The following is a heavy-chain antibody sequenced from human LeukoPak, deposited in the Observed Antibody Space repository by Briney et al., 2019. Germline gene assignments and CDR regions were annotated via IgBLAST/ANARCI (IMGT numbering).Heavy chain of an antibody. V-gene: IGHV3-11*04. CDR3: ARDGRDSSSWYSPFDY. CDR2: ISSSGRTI. Sequence: GGSLRLSCAASGFTFSDYYMSWIRQAPGKGLEWLSYISSSGRTIYYADSVKGRFTISRDNAKNSLYLQMNSLRAEDTAVYYCARDGRDSSSWYSPFDYWGQGTLVTVSS. D-gene: IGHD6-13*01. CDR1: GFTFSDYY. J-gene: IGHJ4*02.